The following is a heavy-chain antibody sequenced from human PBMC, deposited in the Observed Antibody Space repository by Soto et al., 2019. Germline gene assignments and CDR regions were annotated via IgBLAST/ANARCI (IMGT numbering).Heavy chain of an antibody. CDR1: GDSIGSGNKY. J-gene: IGHJ4*02. CDR3: ARYRFSGNRWSKFDY. Sequence: PSQTLSLTCTVSGDSIGSGNKYWSWIRQAPGKGLEWIGYIFPSGTTYYSPSLKSRLVIGLDTSKNQFSLSLSSVTAADTAVYYCARYRFSGNRWSKFDYWGQGTLVTVSS. D-gene: IGHD3-16*02. CDR2: IFPSGTT. V-gene: IGHV4-30-4*01.